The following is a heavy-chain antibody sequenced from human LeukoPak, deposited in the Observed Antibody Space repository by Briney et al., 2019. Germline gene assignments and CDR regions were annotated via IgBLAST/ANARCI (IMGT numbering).Heavy chain of an antibody. J-gene: IGHJ3*02. CDR3: ARGSGASGSYFGAFDI. D-gene: IGHD1-26*01. Sequence: GGSLRLSCADSGFTFSNYAMSWVRLTPGKGLEWVSGISGSGDSTYYADAVKGRISISRDNSKNPLYLQMNSLRAEDRAVYYCARGSGASGSYFGAFDIWGQGTMVTVSS. V-gene: IGHV3-23*01. CDR2: ISGSGDST. CDR1: GFTFSNYA.